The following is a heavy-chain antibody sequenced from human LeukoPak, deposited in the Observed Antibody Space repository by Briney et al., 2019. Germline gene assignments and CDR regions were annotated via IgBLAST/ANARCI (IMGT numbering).Heavy chain of an antibody. CDR1: GGSISSGDYY. D-gene: IGHD3-22*01. V-gene: IGHV4-30-4*08. CDR2: IYYSGST. Sequence: SQTLSLTCTVSGGSISSGDYYWSWIRQPPGKGLEWIGDIYYSGSTYYNPSLKSRVTISVDTSKNQFSLKLSSVTAADTAVYYCARGLQYYYDRYYFDYWGQGTLVTVSS. CDR3: ARGLQYYYDRYYFDY. J-gene: IGHJ4*02.